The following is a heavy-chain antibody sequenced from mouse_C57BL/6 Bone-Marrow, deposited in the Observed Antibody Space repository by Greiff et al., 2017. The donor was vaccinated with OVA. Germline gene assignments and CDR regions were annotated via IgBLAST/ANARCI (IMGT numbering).Heavy chain of an antibody. CDR3: TRDGSIYYDFYWYFDV. Sequence: EVMLVESGEGLVKPGGSLKLSCAASGFTFSSYAMSWVRQTPEKRLEWVAYISSGGDYIYYADTVKGRFTISRDNARNTLYLQMSSLKSEDTAMYYCTRDGSIYYDFYWYFDVWGTGTTVTVSS. V-gene: IGHV5-9-1*02. D-gene: IGHD2-4*01. CDR1: GFTFSSYA. J-gene: IGHJ1*03. CDR2: ISSGGDYI.